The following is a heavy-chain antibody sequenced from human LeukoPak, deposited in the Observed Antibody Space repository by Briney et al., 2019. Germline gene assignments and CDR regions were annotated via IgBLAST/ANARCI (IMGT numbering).Heavy chain of an antibody. CDR1: GFTFSSYS. V-gene: IGHV3-21*01. D-gene: IGHD2-2*01. CDR3: ARDPKVVPAAIPYYYYYGMDV. CDR2: ISSSSSYI. J-gene: IGHJ6*02. Sequence: GGSLRLSCAASGFTFSSYSMNWVRQAPGKGLEWVSSISSSSSYIYYADSVKGRLTISRDNAKNSLYLQMNSLRAEDTAVYYCARDPKVVPAAIPYYYYYGMDVWGQGTTVTVSS.